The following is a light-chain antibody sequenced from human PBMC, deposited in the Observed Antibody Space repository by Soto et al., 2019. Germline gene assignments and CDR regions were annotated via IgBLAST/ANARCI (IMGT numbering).Light chain of an antibody. V-gene: IGLV2-14*01. CDR3: SSFTRNYFYV. J-gene: IGLJ1*01. CDR2: GVS. CDR1: GSDVGGYNY. Sequence: QSALTQPASVSGSPGQSIAISCTGSGSDVGGYNYVSWYQQHPGKAPKLIIYGVSHRPSGVSTRFSASRSAYTASLTISGLQAEDEADYYCSSFTRNYFYVFGPGTKVTVL.